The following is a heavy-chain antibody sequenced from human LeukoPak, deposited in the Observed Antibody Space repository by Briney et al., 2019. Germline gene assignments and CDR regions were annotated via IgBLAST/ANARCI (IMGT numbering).Heavy chain of an antibody. D-gene: IGHD3-10*01. V-gene: IGHV3-23*01. CDR3: AKDHFSMVRGVIDY. J-gene: IGHJ4*02. CDR1: GFTFSSYG. Sequence: GGSLRLSCAASGFTFSSYGMSWVRQAPGKGLEWVSAISGSGGSTYYADSVKGRFTISRDNSRNTLYLQMNSLRAEDTAVYYCAKDHFSMVRGVIDYWGQGTLVTVSS. CDR2: ISGSGGST.